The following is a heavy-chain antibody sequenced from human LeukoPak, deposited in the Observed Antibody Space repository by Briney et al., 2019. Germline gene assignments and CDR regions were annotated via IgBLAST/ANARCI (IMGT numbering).Heavy chain of an antibody. CDR2: IYYSGST. Sequence: SETLSLTCTVSGGSLSSYYWSWIRQPPGKGLEGIGYIYYSGSTNYNPSLKSRVTISVDTSKNQFSLKLSSVTAADTAVDYWAREWMVPDWFDPWGQGTLVTVSS. CDR3: AREWMVPDWFDP. J-gene: IGHJ5*02. V-gene: IGHV4-59*01. CDR1: GGSLSSYY. D-gene: IGHD6-19*01.